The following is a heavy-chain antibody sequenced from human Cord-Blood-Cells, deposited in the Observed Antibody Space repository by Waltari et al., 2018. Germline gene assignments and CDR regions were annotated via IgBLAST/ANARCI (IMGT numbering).Heavy chain of an antibody. Sequence: EVQLLESGGGLVQPGGSLSLSCAASGFTFSSYDMSWVRQAPGKGLEWVSAISGSGGSTYYADSVKGRFTISRDNSKNTLYLQMNSLRAEDTAVYYCAKEGGFGTMIVVANDAFDIWGQGTMVTVSS. J-gene: IGHJ3*02. V-gene: IGHV3-23*01. D-gene: IGHD3-22*01. CDR1: GFTFSSYD. CDR3: AKEGGFGTMIVVANDAFDI. CDR2: ISGSGGST.